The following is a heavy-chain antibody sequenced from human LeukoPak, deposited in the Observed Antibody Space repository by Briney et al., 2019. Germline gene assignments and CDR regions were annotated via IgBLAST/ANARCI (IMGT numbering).Heavy chain of an antibody. CDR1: GGSFSGYF. D-gene: IGHD2-2*01. J-gene: IGHJ4*02. V-gene: IGHV4-34*01. CDR2: INHSGST. CDR3: ARHRYGSDTRCFGF. Sequence: SETLSLTCAVYGGSFSGYFWSWIRQPPGKGLEWIGEINHSGSTNYNPSLKSRVTISVDTSKNQFSLKLSSVTAADTAVYYCARHRYGSDTRCFGFWGQGTLVTVSS.